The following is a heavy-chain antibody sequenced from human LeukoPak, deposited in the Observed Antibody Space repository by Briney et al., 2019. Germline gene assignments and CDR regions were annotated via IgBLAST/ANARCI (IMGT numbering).Heavy chain of an antibody. Sequence: PGASLRLSCAASGFIFSNYAVYWVRQAPGKGLEWVSAISGRSDNTYYADSVKGRFTLSRDSSKNTLYLQMNSLRADDTAVYYCAKWGDYDVLTGYYVSDFWGQGTLVTVSS. V-gene: IGHV3-23*01. D-gene: IGHD3-9*01. J-gene: IGHJ4*02. CDR1: GFIFSNYA. CDR2: ISGRSDNT. CDR3: AKWGDYDVLTGYYVSDF.